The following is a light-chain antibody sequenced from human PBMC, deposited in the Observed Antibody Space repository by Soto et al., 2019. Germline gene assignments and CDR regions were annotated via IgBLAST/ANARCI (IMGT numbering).Light chain of an antibody. CDR2: EVT. V-gene: IGLV2-14*01. CDR3: SSYTNISKRACV. J-gene: IGLJ1*01. CDR1: SGDIGSYNR. Sequence: QSALTQPASVSGSPGQSLTIYCTGTSGDIGSYNRVSWYQQHPGIAPKLIIYEVTDRPSGVSNRFSGSKSGNTASLTISGLQAEDEAEYYSSSYTNISKRACVFGTGTKVTVL.